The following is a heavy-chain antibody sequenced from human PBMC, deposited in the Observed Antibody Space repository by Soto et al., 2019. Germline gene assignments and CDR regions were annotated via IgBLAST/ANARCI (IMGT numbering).Heavy chain of an antibody. Sequence: PSETLSLTCAVYGGSFSGYYWSWIRQPPGKGLERIVEINHSGSTNYNPSLKSRVTISVDTSKNQFSLKLSSVTAADTAVYYCARRRTGRRGVFVTTNLMDVWGQGTTVTVSS. CDR3: ARRRTGRRGVFVTTNLMDV. D-gene: IGHD4-17*01. V-gene: IGHV4-34*01. CDR1: GGSFSGYY. CDR2: INHSGST. J-gene: IGHJ6*02.